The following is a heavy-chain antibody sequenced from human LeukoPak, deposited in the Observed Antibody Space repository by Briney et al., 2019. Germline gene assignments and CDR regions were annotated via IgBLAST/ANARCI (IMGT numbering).Heavy chain of an antibody. CDR2: INPSGGST. CDR3: AIMSRVDTGKSPFDD. D-gene: IGHD5-18*01. Sequence: GASVKVSCKASGYTFTSYYMHWVRQAPGQGLEWMGIINPSGGSTSYAQKFQGRVTMTRDTSTSTVYMELSSLRSEDTAMYYCAIMSRVDTGKSPFDDWGQGSLVTVSS. V-gene: IGHV1-46*01. CDR1: GYTFTSYY. J-gene: IGHJ4*02.